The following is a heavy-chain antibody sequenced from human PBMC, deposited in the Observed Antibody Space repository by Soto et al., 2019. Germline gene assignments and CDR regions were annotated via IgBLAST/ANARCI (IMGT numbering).Heavy chain of an antibody. CDR1: GFNFNKYA. V-gene: IGHV3-30-3*01. CDR2: ISPDGSTE. J-gene: IGHJ4*02. CDR3: QRPVGNGFPPVDY. D-gene: IGHD1-1*01. Sequence: QVQLVESGGGVVQPGGSLRLSCAASGFNFNKYAMHWVRQAPGKGLEWVAIISPDGSTENYADSVKGRITISRDNSNKTVYLKIDSLTAEVRGLYRFQRPVGNGFPPVDYCGRGTLVTVSS.